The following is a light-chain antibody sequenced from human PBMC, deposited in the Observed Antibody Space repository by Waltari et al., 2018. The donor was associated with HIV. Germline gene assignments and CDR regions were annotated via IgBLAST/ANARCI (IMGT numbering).Light chain of an antibody. CDR1: KLRDTS. CDR2: QDT. CDR3: QAWDYSSYVV. J-gene: IGLJ2*01. V-gene: IGLV3-1*01. Sequence: SYELTQPPSVSVSPGQTASITCPGVKLRDTSASWYHQKPGQSPVLVNYQDTKRPSGIPERFSGSNSGNTATLTISGTQAMDEADYYCQAWDYSSYVVFGGGTTLTVL.